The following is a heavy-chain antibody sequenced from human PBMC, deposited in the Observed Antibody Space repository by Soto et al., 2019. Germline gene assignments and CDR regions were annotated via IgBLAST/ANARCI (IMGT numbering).Heavy chain of an antibody. J-gene: IGHJ6*02. D-gene: IGHD1-7*01. CDR1: GFTFSSYA. CDR2: ISGSGGST. Sequence: GGSLRLSCAASGFTFSSYAMSWVRQAPGKGLEWVSAISGSGGSTYYADSVKGRFTISRDNSKNTLYLQMNSLRAEDTAVYYCAKELELHVDYYYGMDVWGQGTTVTVSS. CDR3: AKELELHVDYYYGMDV. V-gene: IGHV3-23*01.